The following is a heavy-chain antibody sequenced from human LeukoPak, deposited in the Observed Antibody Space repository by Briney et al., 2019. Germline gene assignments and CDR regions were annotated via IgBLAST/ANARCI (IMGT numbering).Heavy chain of an antibody. V-gene: IGHV5-51*01. Sequence: GESLKISCKGSGYSFASYWIGWVRQMPGKGLEWMGIIYPGDSDTRYSPSFQGQVTISADKSISTAYLQWSSRKASDTAMYYCARPQTFSHDYGDYQYYFDYWGQGTLVTVSA. D-gene: IGHD4-17*01. CDR1: GYSFASYW. CDR3: ARPQTFSHDYGDYQYYFDY. CDR2: IYPGDSDT. J-gene: IGHJ4*02.